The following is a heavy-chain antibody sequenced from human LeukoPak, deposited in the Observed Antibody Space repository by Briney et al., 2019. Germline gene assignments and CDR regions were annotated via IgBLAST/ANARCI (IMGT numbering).Heavy chain of an antibody. Sequence: SETLSLTCAVSGGSISSGGYSWSWIRQPPGKGLEWIGYIYHSGSTYYSPSLKSRVTISVDRSKNQFSLKLSSVTAADTAVYYCARRYSSSCWFDPWGQGTLVTVSS. V-gene: IGHV4-30-2*01. CDR3: ARRYSSSCWFDP. CDR1: GGSISSGGYS. J-gene: IGHJ5*02. D-gene: IGHD6-13*01. CDR2: IYHSGST.